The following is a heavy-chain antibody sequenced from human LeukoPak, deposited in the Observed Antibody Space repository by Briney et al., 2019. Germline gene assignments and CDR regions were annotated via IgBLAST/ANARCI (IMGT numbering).Heavy chain of an antibody. CDR2: IYYSGST. D-gene: IGHD3-16*02. V-gene: IGHV4-59*01. Sequence: PSETLSLTCTVSGGSISSYYWSWIRQPPGKGLEWIGYIYYSGSTNYNPSLKSRVTISVDTSKNQFSLKLSSVTAADTAVYYCARVSQYDYVWGSYRETPYFDFWGQGTLVTVSS. CDR1: GGSISSYY. J-gene: IGHJ4*02. CDR3: ARVSQYDYVWGSYRETPYFDF.